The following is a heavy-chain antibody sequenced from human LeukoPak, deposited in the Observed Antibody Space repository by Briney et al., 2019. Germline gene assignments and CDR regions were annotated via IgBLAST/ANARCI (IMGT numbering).Heavy chain of an antibody. J-gene: IGHJ3*02. D-gene: IGHD1-1*01. CDR1: GFTFSNSA. CDR3: ARKMKTGDRVGTFDI. V-gene: IGHV3-23*01. CDR2: ISGSGGST. Sequence: GGSLRLSCAASGFTFSNSAMSWVRQAPGKGLEWVSAISGSGGSTYYADSVKGHFTISKDNSKNTLYLQMNSLRAEDTAVYYCARKMKTGDRVGTFDIWGQGTMVTVSS.